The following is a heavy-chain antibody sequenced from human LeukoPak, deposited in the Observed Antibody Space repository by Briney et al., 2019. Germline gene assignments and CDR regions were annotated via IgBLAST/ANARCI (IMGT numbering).Heavy chain of an antibody. CDR1: GLTFSSYA. Sequence: GGSLRLSCAASGLTFSSYAMSWVRQAPGKGLEWVSSIIGSGGITYYADSVKGLFTISRDNSKNTLYLQMNSLRAEDTAVYYCAKRASDYYMDVWGKGTTVTVSS. J-gene: IGHJ6*03. CDR2: IIGSGGIT. V-gene: IGHV3-23*01. CDR3: AKRASDYYMDV.